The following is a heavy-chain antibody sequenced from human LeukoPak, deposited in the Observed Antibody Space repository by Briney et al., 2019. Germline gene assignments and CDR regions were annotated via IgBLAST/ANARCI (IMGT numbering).Heavy chain of an antibody. Sequence: SETLSLTCTVSGGSLSSYYWSWIRQPPGKGLEWIGYIYYSGSTNYNPSLKSRVTISVDTSKNQFSLKLSSVTAADTAVYYCARSIMITFGGVIAPSWFDPWGQGTLVTVSS. D-gene: IGHD3-16*02. J-gene: IGHJ5*02. V-gene: IGHV4-59*01. CDR2: IYYSGST. CDR3: ARSIMITFGGVIAPSWFDP. CDR1: GGSLSSYY.